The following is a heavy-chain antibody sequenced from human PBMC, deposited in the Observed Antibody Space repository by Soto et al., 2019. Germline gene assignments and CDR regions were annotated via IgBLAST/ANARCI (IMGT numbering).Heavy chain of an antibody. V-gene: IGHV3-48*03. CDR3: ARVPRNFYYNGMDV. CDR2: ISSSSSTK. Sequence: GGSLRLSCEGSGFTFSSYEMNWVRQAPGKGLEWVSYISSSSSTKNYADSVKGRFTISRDNVKNSLYLQMNSLRAEDTAVYYCARVPRNFYYNGMDVWGQGTTVTVSS. CDR1: GFTFSSYE. J-gene: IGHJ6*02.